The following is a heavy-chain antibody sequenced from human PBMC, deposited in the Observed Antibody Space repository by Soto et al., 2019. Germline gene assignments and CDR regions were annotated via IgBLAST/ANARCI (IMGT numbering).Heavy chain of an antibody. V-gene: IGHV3-9*01. J-gene: IGHJ4*02. Sequence: EVQLVESGGGLVQPGRSLRLSCIASGFTFDDHAIHGVRQAPGKGLEWVSGSSWNSGYIGYADSVKGRFTISRDNAKNSVHIQMNSLRAEDPAFYYCAKDIKWNLPAGYLDNWGQGTLVTVSS. CDR2: SSWNSGYI. CDR1: GFTFDDHA. CDR3: AKDIKWNLPAGYLDN. D-gene: IGHD1-1*01.